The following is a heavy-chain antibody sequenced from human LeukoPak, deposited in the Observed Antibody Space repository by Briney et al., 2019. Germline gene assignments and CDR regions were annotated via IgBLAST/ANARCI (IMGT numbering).Heavy chain of an antibody. V-gene: IGHV4-34*01. CDR2: INHSGST. J-gene: IGHJ4*02. CDR1: GGPFSGYY. CDR3: ARHSHGSGSSFDY. D-gene: IGHD3-10*01. Sequence: SETLSLTCAVYGGPFSGYYWSWIRQPPGKGLEWIGEINHSGSTNYNPSLKSRVTISVDTSKNQFSLKLSSVTAADTAVYYCARHSHGSGSSFDYWGQGTLVTVSS.